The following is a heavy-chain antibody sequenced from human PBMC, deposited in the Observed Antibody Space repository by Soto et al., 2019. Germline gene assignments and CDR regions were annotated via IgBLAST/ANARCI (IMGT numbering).Heavy chain of an antibody. D-gene: IGHD6-13*01. CDR2: VHHTGTS. J-gene: IGHJ6*02. CDR3: ARRTDSSRYFYGMDV. Sequence: QVALQQWGAGLLKPSQTLSLTCAVYGESFNDYFWPWIRQSPGGGLEWLAEVHHTGTSYYNPSLKSRLAVSVDTSRNQFSLNLTSLTAADTATYYCARRTDSSRYFYGMDVWGQGTTVVVSS. CDR1: GESFNDYF. V-gene: IGHV4-34*02.